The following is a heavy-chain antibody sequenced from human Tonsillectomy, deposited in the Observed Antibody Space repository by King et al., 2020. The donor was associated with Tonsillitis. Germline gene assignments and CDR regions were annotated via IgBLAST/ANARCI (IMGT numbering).Heavy chain of an antibody. CDR3: ARGAATINGLNIDAFDV. V-gene: IGHV1-69*12. CDR1: GGTFNSYP. J-gene: IGHJ3*01. D-gene: IGHD5-12*01. CDR2: ISPLFGTP. Sequence: QLVQSGAEVKKPGSSVKVSCKASGGTFNSYPVSWVRQAPGQGLEWMGGISPLFGTPYYAQRFQGRVTITADESTTTSYMEVSSLRFEDTAVYYCARGAATINGLNIDAFDVWGQGTLVTVSS.